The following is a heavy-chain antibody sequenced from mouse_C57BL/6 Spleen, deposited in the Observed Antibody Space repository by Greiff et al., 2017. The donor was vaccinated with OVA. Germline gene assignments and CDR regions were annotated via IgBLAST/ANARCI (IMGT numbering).Heavy chain of an antibody. J-gene: IGHJ3*01. Sequence: VQLQQSGPELVKPGASVKIPCKASGYTFTDYNMDWVKQSHGKSLEWIGDINPNNGGTIYNQKFKGKATLTVDKSSSTAYMELRSLTSEDTAVYYCALLLRSAWFAYWGQGTLVTVSA. CDR3: ALLLRSAWFAY. V-gene: IGHV1-18*01. CDR1: GYTFTDYN. D-gene: IGHD1-1*01. CDR2: INPNNGGT.